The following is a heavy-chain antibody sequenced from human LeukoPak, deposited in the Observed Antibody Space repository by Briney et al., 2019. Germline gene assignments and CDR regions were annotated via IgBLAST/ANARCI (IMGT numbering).Heavy chain of an antibody. CDR3: AKQSYARSLGE. CDR2: INSGGTST. D-gene: IGHD2-8*01. J-gene: IGHJ4*02. Sequence: PGGSLRLSCATSGYPFSDFSMSWVRQAPGKGLEWVSTINSGGTSTYYAESVKGRFTISRDNSKNTLYLQMSSLRAEDTAVYYCAKQSYARSLGEGGPGTLVSVSS. CDR1: GYPFSDFS. V-gene: IGHV3-23*01.